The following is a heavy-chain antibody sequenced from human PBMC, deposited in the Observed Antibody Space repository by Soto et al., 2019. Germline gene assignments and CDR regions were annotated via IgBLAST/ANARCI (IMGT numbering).Heavy chain of an antibody. J-gene: IGHJ6*02. D-gene: IGHD3-10*01. CDR2: ISGSGRNT. CDR3: AKDLNGSGSFTSYYHYGMDV. V-gene: IGHV3-23*01. Sequence: EVQMLESGGGLVHPGGSLRLSCAASGFTFSNYAMNWVRQAPGKGLEWVSSISGSGRNTYYADSVKGRLTISRDSSKNTLYLHMNSLRVEDTGVYYCAKDLNGSGSFTSYYHYGMDVWDQGTTVTVSS. CDR1: GFTFSNYA.